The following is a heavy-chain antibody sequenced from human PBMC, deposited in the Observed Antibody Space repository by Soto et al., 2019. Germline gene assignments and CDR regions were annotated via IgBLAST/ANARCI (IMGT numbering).Heavy chain of an antibody. CDR1: GGSISSSSYY. D-gene: IGHD5-18*01. CDR2: NYYSGST. V-gene: IGHV4-39*01. Sequence: QLQLQESGPGLVKPSETLSLTCTVSGGSISSSSYYWGWIRQPPGKGLEWMGRNYYSGSTYYNPSLQSRVTISVDTSKYQFSLKLRSVTAADTAVYYCARMYRERGYSYGYLAYYYCMDVWGQGTTVTVSS. J-gene: IGHJ6*02. CDR3: ARMYRERGYSYGYLAYYYCMDV.